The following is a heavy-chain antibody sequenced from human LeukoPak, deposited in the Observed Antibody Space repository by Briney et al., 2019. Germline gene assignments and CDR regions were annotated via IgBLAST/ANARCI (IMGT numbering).Heavy chain of an antibody. V-gene: IGHV1-18*01. CDR1: GYTFTSYG. CDR2: VSAKNGNT. J-gene: IGHJ5*02. CDR3: ARDLGYCSGGSCYRSWFDP. D-gene: IGHD2-15*01. Sequence: ASVKVSCKASGYTFTSYGVSWVRQAPGQGLEWMGWVSAKNGNTNYAQKLRGRVTMTTDTSTSTVYMELRSLRSDDTAVYYCARDLGYCSGGSCYRSWFDPWGQGTLVTVSS.